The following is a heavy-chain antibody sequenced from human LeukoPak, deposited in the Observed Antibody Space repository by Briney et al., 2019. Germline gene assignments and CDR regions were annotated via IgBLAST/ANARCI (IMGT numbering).Heavy chain of an antibody. J-gene: IGHJ6*03. V-gene: IGHV4-38-2*02. CDR2: IYHSGST. Sequence: TSETLSLTCTVSGYSISSGYYWGWIRQPPGKGLEWIGSIYHSGSTYYNPSLKSRVTISVDTSKNQFSLKLSSVTAADTAVYYCARDVAARPYYYYYYMDVWGKGTTVTVSS. CDR1: GYSISSGYY. CDR3: ARDVAARPYYYYYYMDV. D-gene: IGHD6-6*01.